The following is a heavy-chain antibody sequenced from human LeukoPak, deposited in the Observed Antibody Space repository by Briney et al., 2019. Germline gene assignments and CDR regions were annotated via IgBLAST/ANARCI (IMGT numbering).Heavy chain of an antibody. Sequence: SETLSLTCTVSGGSVSSSNYYWGWIRQPPGKGLEWIGYIDYSGYTNYNPSLKSRVTISVDTSKNQFSLKLSSVTAADTAVYYCARIRGRCSGGSCYPGWYYYMDVWGKGTTVTISS. J-gene: IGHJ6*03. CDR2: IDYSGYT. CDR1: GGSVSSSNYY. CDR3: ARIRGRCSGGSCYPGWYYYMDV. D-gene: IGHD2-15*01. V-gene: IGHV4-61*01.